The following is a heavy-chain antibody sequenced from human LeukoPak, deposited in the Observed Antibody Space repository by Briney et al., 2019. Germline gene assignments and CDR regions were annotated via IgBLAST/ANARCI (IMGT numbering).Heavy chain of an antibody. CDR2: ISSSSSYI. V-gene: IGHV3-21*01. D-gene: IGHD6-19*01. CDR1: GFTFSSYS. Sequence: GGSLRLSCAASGFTFSSYSMNWVRQAPGKGLEWVSSISSSSSYIYYADSVKGRFTISRDNAKNSLYLQMNSLRAEDMAVYYCARDGVGIAVAPDAFDIWGQGTMVTVSS. J-gene: IGHJ3*02. CDR3: ARDGVGIAVAPDAFDI.